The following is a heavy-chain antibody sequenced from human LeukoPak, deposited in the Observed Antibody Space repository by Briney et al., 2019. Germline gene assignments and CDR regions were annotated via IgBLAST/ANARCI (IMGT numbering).Heavy chain of an antibody. CDR1: GYTFTTYG. Sequence: ASVKVSCKASGYTFTTYGINWVRQAPGQGLEWMGWISAYNGNTNYAQKLQGRVTMTTDTSTSTAYMELRSLRSDDTAVYYCARDRDYGDYENWFDPWGQGTLVTVSS. D-gene: IGHD4-17*01. J-gene: IGHJ5*02. CDR2: ISAYNGNT. V-gene: IGHV1-18*01. CDR3: ARDRDYGDYENWFDP.